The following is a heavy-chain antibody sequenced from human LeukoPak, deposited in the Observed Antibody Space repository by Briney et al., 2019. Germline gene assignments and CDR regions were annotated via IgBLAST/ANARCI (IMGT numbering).Heavy chain of an antibody. V-gene: IGHV3-23*01. CDR2: ISGSGGST. J-gene: IGHJ4*02. CDR1: RFTFSSYA. CDR3: AKYQWLVTGYFDY. Sequence: GGSLRLSCAASRFTFSSYAMSWVRQAPGKGLEWVSAISGSGGSTYYADSVKGRFTISRDNSKNTLYLQMNSLRAEDTAVYYCAKYQWLVTGYFDYWGQGTLVTVSS. D-gene: IGHD6-19*01.